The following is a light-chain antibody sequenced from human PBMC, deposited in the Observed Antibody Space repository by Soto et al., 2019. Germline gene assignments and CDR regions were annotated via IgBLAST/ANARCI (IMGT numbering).Light chain of an antibody. J-gene: IGKJ5*01. V-gene: IGKV3-20*01. CDR1: QSVSSR. CDR2: GAS. CDR3: QHYGASPIT. Sequence: EIVLTQSPGTLSLSPGERATLSCRASQSVSSRLAWYQQKPGQAPRLLISGASSRATGIPVRFSGSGSGTDFSLTIDRLEPEDFALYYCQHYGASPITFGQGTRLEIK.